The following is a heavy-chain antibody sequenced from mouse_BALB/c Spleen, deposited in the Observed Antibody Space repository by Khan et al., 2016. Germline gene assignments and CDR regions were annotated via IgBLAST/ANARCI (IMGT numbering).Heavy chain of an antibody. CDR1: VYSFTSDY. CDR2: IFPGSGIT. V-gene: IGHV1-66*01. Sequence: QVQLKESGPELVKPGASVKMPCKASVYSFTSDYIHWVKQRPGQGLEWIGWIFPGSGITRYNEKFKGKATLTADTSSSTVCMQIRSLKYEDSAVYLCARGPYAYDWYFDVWGAGTTVTVSS. D-gene: IGHD2-2*01. CDR3: ARGPYAYDWYFDV. J-gene: IGHJ1*01.